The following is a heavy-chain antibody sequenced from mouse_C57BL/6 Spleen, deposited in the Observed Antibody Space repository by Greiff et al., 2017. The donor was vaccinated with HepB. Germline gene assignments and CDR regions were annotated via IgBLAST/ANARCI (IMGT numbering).Heavy chain of an antibody. CDR3: ARSGWLDYYAMDY. CDR1: GYAFSSSW. D-gene: IGHD1-1*02. V-gene: IGHV1-82*01. CDR2: IYPGDGDT. Sequence: VQLQQSGPELVKPGASVKISCKASGYAFSSSWMNWVKQRPGKGLEWIGRIYPGDGDTNYNGKFKGKATLTADKSSSTAYMQLSSLTSEDSAVYFCARSGWLDYYAMDYWGQRTSVTVSS. J-gene: IGHJ4*01.